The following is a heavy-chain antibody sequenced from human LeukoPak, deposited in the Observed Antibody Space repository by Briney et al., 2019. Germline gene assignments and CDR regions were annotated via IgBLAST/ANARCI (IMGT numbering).Heavy chain of an antibody. CDR3: ARGDYGSGRPYYYGMDV. CDR1: GYTFTSYG. D-gene: IGHD3-10*01. J-gene: IGHJ6*02. Sequence: ASVKVSCKASGYTFTSYGISWVRQAPGQGLEWMGWISAYNGNTNYAQKLQGRVTMTTDTSTSTAYMELRSLRSDDTAVYYCARGDYGSGRPYYYGMDVWGRGTTVTVSS. CDR2: ISAYNGNT. V-gene: IGHV1-18*01.